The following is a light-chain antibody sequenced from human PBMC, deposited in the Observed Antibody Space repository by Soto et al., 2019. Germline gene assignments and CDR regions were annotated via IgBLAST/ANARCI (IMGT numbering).Light chain of an antibody. J-gene: IGKJ1*01. Sequence: IVMTQSPATLSVSPGERATLSCRASERVSSNLAWHQQKPGQAPRLLLYATSTRAMGIPARFRGSGSGTEFTLTLSSLQSEDFAVYYCHQYNNWPRTFGQGTKV. CDR3: HQYNNWPRT. CDR2: ATS. CDR1: ERVSSN. V-gene: IGKV3D-15*01.